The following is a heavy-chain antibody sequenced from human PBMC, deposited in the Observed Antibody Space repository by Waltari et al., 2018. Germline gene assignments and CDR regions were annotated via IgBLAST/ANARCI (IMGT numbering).Heavy chain of an antibody. J-gene: IGHJ4*02. CDR3: ARRSGYDTMTTVTAFDY. CDR1: GYSFTSYW. Sequence: EVQLVQSGAEVKKSGESLKISCKGSGYSFTSYWIGWVRPMPGKGLEWRRISSPGDSETRHSPAFQAQVTIAADKSSSTAYLQWSSLKASDTAMYYCARRSGYDTMTTVTAFDYWGQGTLVTVSS. D-gene: IGHD4-17*01. V-gene: IGHV5-51*03. CDR2: SSPGDSET.